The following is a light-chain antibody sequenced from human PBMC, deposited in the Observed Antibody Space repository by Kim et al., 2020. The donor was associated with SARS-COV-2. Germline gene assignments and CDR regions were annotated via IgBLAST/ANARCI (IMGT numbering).Light chain of an antibody. Sequence: DIQLTQSPSFLSASVGDRVTITCRASQDISTFLAWYQQKPGKAPKLLIYAASTWHRGVPSRFSGSGSGTEFTLTVSDLQPEDFTSYYCQQLKSYPWTFGQGTKVDIK. CDR3: QQLKSYPWT. CDR2: AAS. CDR1: QDISTF. J-gene: IGKJ1*01. V-gene: IGKV1-9*01.